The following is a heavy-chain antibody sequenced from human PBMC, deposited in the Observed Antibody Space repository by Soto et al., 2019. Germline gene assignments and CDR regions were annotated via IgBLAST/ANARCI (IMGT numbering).Heavy chain of an antibody. J-gene: IGHJ6*02. D-gene: IGHD5-18*01. CDR3: ERCRGYSYRHYYYYYGMDV. V-gene: IGHV1-3*01. Sequence: ASVKVSCKASGYTFTSYAMHWVRQAPGQRLEWMGWINAGNGNTKYSQKFQGRVTITRDTSASTAYMELGSLRSEDTAVYYCERCRGYSYRHYYYYYGMDVWGQGPTVTVSS. CDR2: INAGNGNT. CDR1: GYTFTSYA.